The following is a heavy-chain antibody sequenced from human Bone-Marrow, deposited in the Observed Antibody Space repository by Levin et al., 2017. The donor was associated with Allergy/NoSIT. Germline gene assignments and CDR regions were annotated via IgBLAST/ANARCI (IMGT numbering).Heavy chain of an antibody. D-gene: IGHD4-23*01. CDR1: GGSFTGYY. CDR2: INHSADT. Sequence: GSLRLSCGLYGGSFTGYYWSWIRQTPGKGLEWIGQINHSADTKYNPYLTSRVTISVDMSKNQFSLQLTSVTAADTAVYYCARVQGGLRWLGYGLDVWGPGTTVTVSS. CDR3: ARVQGGLRWLGYGLDV. J-gene: IGHJ6*02. V-gene: IGHV4-34*01.